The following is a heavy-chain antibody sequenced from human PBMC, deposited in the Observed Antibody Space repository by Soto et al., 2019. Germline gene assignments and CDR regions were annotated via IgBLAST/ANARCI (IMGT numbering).Heavy chain of an antibody. CDR1: GFTFSSYG. Sequence: GGSLRLSCAASGFTFSSYGMHWVRQAPGKGLEWVAVIWYDGSNKYYADSVKGRFTISRDNSKNTLYLQMNSLRAEDTAVYYCAREYSSGWYPYYYYGMDVWGQGTTVTVSS. CDR3: AREYSSGWYPYYYYGMDV. J-gene: IGHJ6*02. CDR2: IWYDGSNK. D-gene: IGHD6-19*01. V-gene: IGHV3-33*01.